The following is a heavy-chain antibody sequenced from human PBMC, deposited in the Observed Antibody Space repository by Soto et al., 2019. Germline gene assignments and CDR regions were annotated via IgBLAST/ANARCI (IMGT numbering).Heavy chain of an antibody. CDR2: ISAYNGVT. D-gene: IGHD3-10*01. V-gene: IGHV1-18*01. CDR1: GYTFTNYG. Sequence: EASVKVSCKASGYTFTNYGITWVRQAPGQGLEWMGWISAYNGVTSYTQKFQGRVTMTADTSTTTAYMELRSLRSDDTAVYYCARGGTYYDPSKTYSEFGLGEEDYWGQGTLVTVSS. J-gene: IGHJ4*02. CDR3: ARGGTYYDPSKTYSEFGLGEEDY.